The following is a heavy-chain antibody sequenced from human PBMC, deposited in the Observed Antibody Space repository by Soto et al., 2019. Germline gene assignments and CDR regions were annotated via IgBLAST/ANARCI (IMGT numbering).Heavy chain of an antibody. CDR2: IGRGGDT. J-gene: IGHJ6*02. CDR1: GFTLTIYG. CDR3: AKDGTTTGIHYYAMDV. V-gene: IGHV3-23*01. Sequence: GGSLSLSCEVAGFTLTIYGMNWVRQAPDKGLEWVSTIGRGGDTYYADSVKGRFTISRDNSKNTLFLQMNSLRAEDTALYFCAKDGTTTGIHYYAMDVWGQGTTVTVSS. D-gene: IGHD1-1*01.